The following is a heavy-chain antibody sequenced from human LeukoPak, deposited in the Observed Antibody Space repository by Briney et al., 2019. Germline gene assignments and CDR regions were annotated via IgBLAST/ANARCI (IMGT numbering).Heavy chain of an antibody. V-gene: IGHV1-18*01. CDR1: GYTFTSYG. J-gene: IGHJ4*02. D-gene: IGHD6-19*01. Sequence: ASVKVSCKASGYTFTSYGISWVRQAPGQGLEWMGWISAYNGNTNYAQKFQGRVTMTRDTSISTAYMELSRLRSDDTAVYYCARGKSIGSGWPSDYWGQGTLVTVSS. CDR2: ISAYNGNT. CDR3: ARGKSIGSGWPSDY.